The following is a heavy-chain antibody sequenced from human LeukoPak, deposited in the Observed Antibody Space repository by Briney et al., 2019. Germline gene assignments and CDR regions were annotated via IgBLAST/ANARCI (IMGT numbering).Heavy chain of an antibody. D-gene: IGHD6-19*01. CDR1: GGSISSDY. Sequence: SETLSLTCTVSGGSISSDYWSWIRQPPGKGLEWIGYISYSGSTNYNPSLKSRVTISVDTSRNQFSLRLSSVTAADTAVYYCAREAVSGWYDYFDYWGQGTLVTVSS. V-gene: IGHV4-59*01. CDR2: ISYSGST. CDR3: AREAVSGWYDYFDY. J-gene: IGHJ4*02.